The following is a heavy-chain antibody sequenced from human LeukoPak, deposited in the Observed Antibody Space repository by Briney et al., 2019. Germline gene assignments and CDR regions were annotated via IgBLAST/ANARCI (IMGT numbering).Heavy chain of an antibody. CDR1: GGSISSDGFY. Sequence: PSETLSLTCTVSGGSISSDGFYWSWIRQPPGKGLEWIGYIYHSGSPYYNPSLKSRVTISVDTSKHQFSLKLSSVTAADTAVYYCARAHCSGGSCYSTYFDYWGQGTLVTVSS. J-gene: IGHJ4*02. D-gene: IGHD2-15*01. CDR2: IYHSGSP. V-gene: IGHV4-30-2*01. CDR3: ARAHCSGGSCYSTYFDY.